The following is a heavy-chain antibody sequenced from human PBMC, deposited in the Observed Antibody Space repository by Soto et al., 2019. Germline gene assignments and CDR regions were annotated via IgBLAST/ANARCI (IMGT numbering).Heavy chain of an antibody. D-gene: IGHD2-15*01. Sequence: SVKVSCKTSGVTFSSYAISWVRQAPGQGLEWMGGIIPIFGTANYAQKFQGRVTITADESTSTAYMELSSLRSEDTAVYYCARSKVVAPLNLFDPSGQRHLGTLFS. CDR1: GVTFSSYA. J-gene: IGHJ5*02. V-gene: IGHV1-69*13. CDR2: IIPIFGTA. CDR3: ARSKVVAPLNLFDP.